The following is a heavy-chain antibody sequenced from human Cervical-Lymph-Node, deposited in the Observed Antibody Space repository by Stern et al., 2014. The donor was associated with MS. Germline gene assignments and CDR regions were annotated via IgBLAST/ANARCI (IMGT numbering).Heavy chain of an antibody. CDR1: GYSFTANW. CDR2: IYPGDSDP. CDR3: ARDYGDYAFDY. D-gene: IGHD4-17*01. J-gene: IGHJ4*02. Sequence: VQLVESGAEVKKPGESLKISCKGSGYSFTANWIAWVRQMPGKVLEWMGIIYPGDSDPRYSPSFQGQVTISADKSISTAYLQWSSLKASDTAMYYCARDYGDYAFDYWGQGTLVTVSS. V-gene: IGHV5-51*01.